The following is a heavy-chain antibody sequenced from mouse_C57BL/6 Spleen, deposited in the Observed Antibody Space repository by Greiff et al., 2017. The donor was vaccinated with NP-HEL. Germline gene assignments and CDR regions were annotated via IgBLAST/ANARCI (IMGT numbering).Heavy chain of an antibody. D-gene: IGHD1-1*01. CDR1: GYAFSSSW. CDR3: AHYYYGGGFAY. V-gene: IGHV1-82*01. Sequence: VQLQQSGPELVKPGASVKISCKASGYAFSSSWMNWVKQRPGKGLEWIGRIYPGDGDTNYNGKVKGKATLTADKSSSTAYMKLSSMTSEDSAVYFCAHYYYGGGFAYWGQGTRVTVSA. CDR2: IYPGDGDT. J-gene: IGHJ3*01.